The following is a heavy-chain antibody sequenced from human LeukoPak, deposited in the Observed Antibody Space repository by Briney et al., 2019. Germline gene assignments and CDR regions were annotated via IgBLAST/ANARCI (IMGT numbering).Heavy chain of an antibody. D-gene: IGHD3-10*01. Sequence: SETLSLTCTVSGGSISSSSYYWGWIRQPPGKGLEWIGSICYSGSTYYNPSLKSRVTISVDTSKNQFSLKLSSVTAADTAVYYCARHRHYYRSGSYYGAPYYMDVWGKGTTVTISS. CDR3: ARHRHYYRSGSYYGAPYYMDV. CDR2: ICYSGST. V-gene: IGHV4-39*01. J-gene: IGHJ6*03. CDR1: GGSISSSSYY.